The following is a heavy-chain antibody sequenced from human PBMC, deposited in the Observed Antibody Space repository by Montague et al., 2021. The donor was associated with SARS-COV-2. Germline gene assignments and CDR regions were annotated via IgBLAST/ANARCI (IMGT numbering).Heavy chain of an antibody. CDR2: TTASSIYI. Sequence: SLRLSCAASGFTFSTYIMNWVRQAPGQGLEWVSSTTASSIYIYYADSVKGRFTISRDNAKNSLYLQMNSLRAEDTAVYYCTRDAFTMIIDAFNIWGQGTKVTVSS. CDR1: GFTFSTYI. D-gene: IGHD3-22*01. V-gene: IGHV3-21*01. J-gene: IGHJ3*02. CDR3: TRDAFTMIIDAFNI.